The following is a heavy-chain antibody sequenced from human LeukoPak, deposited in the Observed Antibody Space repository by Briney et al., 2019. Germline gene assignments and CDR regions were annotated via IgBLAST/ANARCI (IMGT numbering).Heavy chain of an antibody. CDR2: INHSGST. CDR1: GGSFSGYY. V-gene: IGHV4-34*01. Sequence: PSETLSLTCAVYGGSFSGYYWSWIRQPPGKGLEWIGEINHSGSTNYNAPLKSRVTVSVDSSKNLFSLRLSSVTAADTAVYYCAPRGDIEHSYGYGKWFDPWGQGTRVTVSS. D-gene: IGHD5-18*01. J-gene: IGHJ5*02. CDR3: APRGDIEHSYGYGKWFDP.